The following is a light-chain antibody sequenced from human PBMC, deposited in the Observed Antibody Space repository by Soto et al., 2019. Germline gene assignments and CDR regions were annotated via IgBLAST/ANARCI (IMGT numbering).Light chain of an antibody. CDR1: QVISTW. V-gene: IGKV1-12*01. Sequence: DIRMPQSPSSVSASVGDRVTITWRASQVISTWLAWYQQKPGQAPKLLIYAASVLESGVPSRFSGSGSGTDFTLTISSVQPEDFATYRCQQANSFPITFGQGTRLEIK. CDR3: QQANSFPIT. CDR2: AAS. J-gene: IGKJ5*01.